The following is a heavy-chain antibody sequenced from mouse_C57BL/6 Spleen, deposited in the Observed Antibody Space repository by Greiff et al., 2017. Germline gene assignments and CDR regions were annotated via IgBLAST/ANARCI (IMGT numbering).Heavy chain of an antibody. Sequence: VKLMESGPELVKPGASVKISCKASGYAFSSSWMNWVKQRPGKGLEWIGRIYPGDGDTNYNGKFKGKATLTADKSSSTAYMQLSSLTSEDSAVXVGASYYYGSSYRYAMDYWGQGTSVTVSS. V-gene: IGHV1-82*01. CDR3: ASYYYGSSYRYAMDY. D-gene: IGHD1-1*01. CDR2: IYPGDGDT. J-gene: IGHJ4*01. CDR1: GYAFSSSW.